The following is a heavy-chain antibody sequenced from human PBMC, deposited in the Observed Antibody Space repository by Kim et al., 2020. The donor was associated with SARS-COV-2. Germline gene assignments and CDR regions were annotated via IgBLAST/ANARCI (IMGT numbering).Heavy chain of an antibody. CDR3: ARGEASGYSGYAGDY. CDR1: GGSISSGSYY. Sequence: SETLSLTCTVSGGSISSGSYYWSWIRQPAGKGLEWIGRIYTSGSTNYNPSLKSRVTISVDTSKNQFSLKLSSVTAADTAVYYCARGEASGYSGYAGDYWGQGTLVTVSS. CDR2: IYTSGST. V-gene: IGHV4-61*02. J-gene: IGHJ4*02. D-gene: IGHD5-12*01.